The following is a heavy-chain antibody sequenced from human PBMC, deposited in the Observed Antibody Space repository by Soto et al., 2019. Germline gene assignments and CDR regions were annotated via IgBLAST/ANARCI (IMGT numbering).Heavy chain of an antibody. J-gene: IGHJ5*02. CDR2: ISAYNGNT. Sequence: GALLNVSWKAFGYTFTGYGISWVRQAPGQGLEWMGWISAYNGNTNYAQKLQGRVTMTTDTSTSTAYMELRSLRSDDTAVYYCARDVSGSAPRGNWFDPWGKGTLVTVSS. CDR1: GYTFTGYG. D-gene: IGHD5-12*01. V-gene: IGHV1-18*04. CDR3: ARDVSGSAPRGNWFDP.